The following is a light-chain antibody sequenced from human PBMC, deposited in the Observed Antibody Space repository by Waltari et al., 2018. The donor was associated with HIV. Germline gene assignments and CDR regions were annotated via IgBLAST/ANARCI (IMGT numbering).Light chain of an antibody. CDR2: GAS. CDR3: QQYGNSPIT. V-gene: IGKV3-20*01. CDR1: QSISSYS. J-gene: IGKJ5*01. Sequence: EIVLTQSPGTLSLSPGERATLPCRASQSISSYSLAWYQQKPGQAPRLLIYGASTRATGIPDRFSGSGSGTDFTLTITRLEPEDFAVYYCQQYGNSPITFGQGTRLELK.